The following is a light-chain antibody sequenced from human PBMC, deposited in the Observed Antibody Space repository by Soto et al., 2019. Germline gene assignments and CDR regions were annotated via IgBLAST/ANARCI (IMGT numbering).Light chain of an antibody. CDR1: QSVSKW. V-gene: IGKV1-5*01. Sequence: DIQMTQSPSTLSASVGDRVTITCRASQSVSKWLAWYQHKPGKAPKLLIYDSSNLESGVPSRFSGSGSGTEFTLTISSLEPEDFAVYYCQQRSNWPPITFGQGTRLEIK. CDR3: QQRSNWPPIT. CDR2: DSS. J-gene: IGKJ5*01.